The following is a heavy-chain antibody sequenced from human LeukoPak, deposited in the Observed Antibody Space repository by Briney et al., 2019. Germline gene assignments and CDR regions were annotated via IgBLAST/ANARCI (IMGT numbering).Heavy chain of an antibody. CDR1: GYTFTNYG. CDR3: TGVCMCYYYNSDYFFDY. V-gene: IGHV1-18*01. J-gene: IGHJ4*01. Sequence: GASVKVSCKASGYTFTNYGISWVRQAPGQGLEWMGWISVYNGNTNYAQKLQGRVTMTTDTSTSIAYMEMSILRSDNSAVDYCTGVCMCYYYNSDYFFDYWGQGTLVTVSS. D-gene: IGHD3-22*01. CDR2: ISVYNGNT.